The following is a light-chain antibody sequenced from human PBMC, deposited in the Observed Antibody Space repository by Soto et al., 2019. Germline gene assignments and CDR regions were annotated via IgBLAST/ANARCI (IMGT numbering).Light chain of an antibody. V-gene: IGKV1D-13*01. Sequence: AIQLTQSPSSLSASVGDRVTLTCRASQGISSALAWYQQKPGKAPRLLIYDASTLESGVPSRFSGSGSGTDFTLTINTLQPEDFATYYCQQFNNYPITFGQGTQLEIK. CDR2: DAS. CDR1: QGISSA. J-gene: IGKJ5*01. CDR3: QQFNNYPIT.